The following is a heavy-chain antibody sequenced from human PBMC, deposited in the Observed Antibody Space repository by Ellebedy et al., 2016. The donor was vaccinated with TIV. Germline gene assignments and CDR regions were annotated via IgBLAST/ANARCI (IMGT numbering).Heavy chain of an antibody. V-gene: IGHV3-30*04. J-gene: IGHJ4*02. D-gene: IGHD3-22*01. Sequence: GESLKISXAASGFTFDAFAIHWVRQAPGKGLEWVAVISYDGTHEYYADSVKGRFTISRDNSKKTLSLQMSGLRAEDTAMYYCAKDHGGNIYYPYIEYLLDYWGQGTLVTVSS. CDR1: GFTFDAFA. CDR3: AKDHGGNIYYPYIEYLLDY. CDR2: ISYDGTHE.